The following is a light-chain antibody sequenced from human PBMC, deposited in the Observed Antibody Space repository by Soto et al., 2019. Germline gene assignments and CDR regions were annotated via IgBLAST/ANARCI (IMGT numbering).Light chain of an antibody. CDR2: DSS. V-gene: IGKV3-11*01. CDR1: HSVGSF. J-gene: IGKJ1*01. Sequence: EIVLTQSPATLSLSPGERATLSCRASHSVGSFLAWYQQKPGQAPRLLIYDSSTRATGIPARFSGSGSRTDFTLTISSLEPEDFATYYCQQSFTSPWTFGQGTKVEIK. CDR3: QQSFTSPWT.